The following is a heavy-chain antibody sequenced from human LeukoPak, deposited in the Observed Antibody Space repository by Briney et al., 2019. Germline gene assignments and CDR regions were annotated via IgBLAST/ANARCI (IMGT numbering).Heavy chain of an antibody. V-gene: IGHV4-4*02. D-gene: IGHD3-3*01. CDR2: VHLDGRT. Sequence: SETLSLTCDVSAGSVTSTNWWSWVRQPPGKGLEWIGEVHLDGRTNYNPSLKSRLIMSVDLPENHISLKLTSVTAADTAVYYRAREGGFYRPLDYSGQGTLVTVSS. J-gene: IGHJ4*02. CDR3: AREGGFYRPLDY. CDR1: AGSVTSTNW.